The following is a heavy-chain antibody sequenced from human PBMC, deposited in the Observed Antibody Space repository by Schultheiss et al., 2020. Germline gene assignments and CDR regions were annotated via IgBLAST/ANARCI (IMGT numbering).Heavy chain of an antibody. CDR2: IWYDGSNK. CDR1: GFTFNIFG. Sequence: GGSLRLSCAASGFTFNIFGMHWVRQAPGKGLEWVAIIWYDGSNKYYADSVKGRFTISRDNSKDTLYLQMNSLRAEDTAVYYCARRALSGGTFYMDVWGKGTTVTVSS. V-gene: IGHV3-33*01. CDR3: ARRALSGGTFYMDV. D-gene: IGHD2-15*01. J-gene: IGHJ6*03.